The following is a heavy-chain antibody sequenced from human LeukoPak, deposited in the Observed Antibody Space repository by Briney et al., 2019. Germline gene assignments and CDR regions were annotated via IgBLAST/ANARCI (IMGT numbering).Heavy chain of an antibody. D-gene: IGHD3-10*01. Sequence: GGSLRLSCAASGFTFSTYSMNWVRQAPGRGLEWLSYIRSSGTTTYYADSVKGRFTISRVNAKNLLFLQMNSLRAEDTAVYYCARMNYDSTGWGAPFDYWGQGTLVTVSS. J-gene: IGHJ4*02. CDR3: ARMNYDSTGWGAPFDY. V-gene: IGHV3-48*04. CDR2: IRSSGTTT. CDR1: GFTFSTYS.